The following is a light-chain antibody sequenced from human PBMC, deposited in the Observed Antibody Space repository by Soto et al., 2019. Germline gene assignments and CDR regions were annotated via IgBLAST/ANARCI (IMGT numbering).Light chain of an antibody. J-gene: IGKJ1*01. V-gene: IGKV1-5*03. CDR3: QQYNSYPWT. CDR2: KAS. Sequence: DIQMTQSPSTLSASVGDRVTITCRASQSIRSWLAWYQQKPGKAPKLLIYKASSLESGVPSRFSGSGSGTELTLTISSPQPDDFATYYCQQYNSYPWTFGQGTKVEIK. CDR1: QSIRSW.